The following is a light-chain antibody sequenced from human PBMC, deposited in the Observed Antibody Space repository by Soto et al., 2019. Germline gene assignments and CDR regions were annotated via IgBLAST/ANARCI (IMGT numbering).Light chain of an antibody. V-gene: IGKV3-20*01. J-gene: IGKJ1*01. Sequence: EIALTQSPGTLSLSPGERATLSWRASQSVSNNYLAWYQQKPGQAPRLLIYGASNRATGIPDRFSGSGSGTDFTLTISRLEPEYFAVDYCQQYGSSGTFGQWTKVDIK. CDR3: QQYGSSGT. CDR2: GAS. CDR1: QSVSNNY.